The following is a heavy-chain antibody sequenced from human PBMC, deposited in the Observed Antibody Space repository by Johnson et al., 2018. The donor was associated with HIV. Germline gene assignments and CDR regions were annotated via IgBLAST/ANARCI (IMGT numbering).Heavy chain of an antibody. CDR3: ARRWELHSNAFDI. V-gene: IGHV3-33*01. Sequence: VQLVESGGGVVQPGGSLRLSCAASGFTFSSYGMHWVRQAPGKGLQWVAVIWYDGSNKYYADSVKGRFTVSRDNSKNSLYLQMNNLRAEDTALYYCARRWELHSNAFDIWGQGTMVTVSS. D-gene: IGHD1-26*01. CDR2: IWYDGSNK. CDR1: GFTFSSYG. J-gene: IGHJ3*02.